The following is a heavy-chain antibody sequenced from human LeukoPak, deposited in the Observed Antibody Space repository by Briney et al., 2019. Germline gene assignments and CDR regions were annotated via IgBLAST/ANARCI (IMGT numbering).Heavy chain of an antibody. CDR2: IYYSGST. J-gene: IGHJ4*02. V-gene: IGHV4-31*03. D-gene: IGHD1-26*01. CDR1: GGSISSGVYY. Sequence: SQTLSLTCTVSGGSISSGVYYWSWIRQHPGKGLEWIGYIYYSGSTYYNPSLKSRVTISVDTSKYQFSLKLSSVTAADTAVYYCAREVVEQWERLFDYWGQGTLVTVSS. CDR3: AREVVEQWERLFDY.